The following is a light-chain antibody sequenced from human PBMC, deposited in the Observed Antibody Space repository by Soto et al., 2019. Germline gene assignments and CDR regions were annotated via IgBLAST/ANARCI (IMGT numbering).Light chain of an antibody. Sequence: IQLAQSPSSLSASVGDRVTITCRASQDISSYLGWYQQKPGKAPKLLIYAASTLQRGVPSRFSGSGSGTDFTLTISSLQPEDFATYYCQQSYSTLPITFGQGTRLEIK. CDR3: QQSYSTLPIT. J-gene: IGKJ5*01. CDR2: AAS. CDR1: QDISSY. V-gene: IGKV1-39*01.